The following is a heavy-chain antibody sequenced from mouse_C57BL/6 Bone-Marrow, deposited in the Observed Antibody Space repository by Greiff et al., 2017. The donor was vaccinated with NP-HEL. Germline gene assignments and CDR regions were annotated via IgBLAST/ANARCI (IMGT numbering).Heavy chain of an antibody. CDR3: ARCTTPYYYAMDY. CDR2: IYPGDGDT. V-gene: IGHV1-82*01. Sequence: ESGPELVKPGASVKISCKASGYAFSSSWMNWVKQRPGKGLEWIGRIYPGDGDTNYNGKFKGKATLTADKSSSTAYMQLSSLTSEDSAVYFCARCTTPYYYAMDYWGQGTSVTVSS. J-gene: IGHJ4*01. CDR1: GYAFSSSW. D-gene: IGHD1-1*01.